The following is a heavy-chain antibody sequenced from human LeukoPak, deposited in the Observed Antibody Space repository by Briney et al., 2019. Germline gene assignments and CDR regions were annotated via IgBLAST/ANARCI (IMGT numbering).Heavy chain of an antibody. CDR3: ARDLAPLLIAAAGPFDY. V-gene: IGHV3-21*01. D-gene: IGHD6-13*01. CDR2: ISSSSSYI. Sequence: PGGSLRLSCAASGFTFSSYSMNWVRQAPGKGLEWVSSISSSSSYIYYADSVKGRFTISRDSAKNSLYLQMNSLRAEDTAVYYCARDLAPLLIAAAGPFDYWGQGTLVTVSS. CDR1: GFTFSSYS. J-gene: IGHJ4*02.